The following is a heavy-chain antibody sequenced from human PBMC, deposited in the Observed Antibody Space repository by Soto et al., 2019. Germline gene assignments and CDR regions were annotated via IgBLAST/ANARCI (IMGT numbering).Heavy chain of an antibody. CDR3: ARRPYYCSGGSCYFDY. V-gene: IGHV4-34*01. J-gene: IGHJ4*02. CDR1: GGSFSGYY. D-gene: IGHD2-15*01. Sequence: SETLSLTCAVYGGSFSGYYWSWIRQPPGKGLEWIGEINHSGSTNYNPSLKSRVTISVDTSKNQFSLKLSSVTAADTAVYYCARRPYYCSGGSCYFDYWGQGTLVTVSS. CDR2: INHSGST.